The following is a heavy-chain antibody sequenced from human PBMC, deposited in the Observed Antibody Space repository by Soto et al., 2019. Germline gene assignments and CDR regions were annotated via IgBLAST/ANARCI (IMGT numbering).Heavy chain of an antibody. J-gene: IGHJ6*02. CDR2: ISGSGGST. Sequence: PGGSLRLSCAASGFTFSSYAMSWVRQAPGKGLEWVSAISGSGGSTYYADSVKGRFTISRDNSKNTLYLQMNSLRAEDTAVYYCAKAGGDYYDSSAFQGYYYYGMDVWGQGTTVTVSS. D-gene: IGHD3-22*01. CDR1: GFTFSSYA. CDR3: AKAGGDYYDSSAFQGYYYYGMDV. V-gene: IGHV3-23*01.